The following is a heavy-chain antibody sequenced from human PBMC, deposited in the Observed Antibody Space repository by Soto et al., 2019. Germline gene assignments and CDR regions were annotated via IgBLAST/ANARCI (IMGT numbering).Heavy chain of an antibody. CDR1: GGSFSGYY. V-gene: IGHV4-34*01. CDR3: ARKPRYSYGLEGDWFDP. Sequence: QVQLQQWGAGLLKPSETLSLTCAVYGGSFSGYYWSWIRQPPGKGLEWSGEINHSGSTNYNPSLKSRGNISVDTSKNQFSLKLSSVTAADTAVYYCARKPRYSYGLEGDWFDPWGQGTLVTVSS. D-gene: IGHD5-18*01. J-gene: IGHJ5*02. CDR2: INHSGST.